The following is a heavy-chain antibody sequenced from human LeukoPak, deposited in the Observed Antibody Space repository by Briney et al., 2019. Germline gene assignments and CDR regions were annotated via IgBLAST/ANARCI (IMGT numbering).Heavy chain of an antibody. CDR2: INPSGNT. D-gene: IGHD6-13*01. V-gene: IGHV4-34*01. CDR3: ARGRYLTTGGGAAAGFLDY. CDR1: GGSISSYY. J-gene: IGHJ4*02. Sequence: PSETLSLTCTVAGGSISSYYWNWIRQPPGKGLERIGEINPSGNTNYSPSLKSRVTISVDTSQNHFSLRLRSLTAADTAVYYCARGRYLTTGGGAAAGFLDYWGQGSLVTVSS.